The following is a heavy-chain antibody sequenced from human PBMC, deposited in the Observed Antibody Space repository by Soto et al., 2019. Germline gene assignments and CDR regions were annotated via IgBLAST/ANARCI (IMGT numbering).Heavy chain of an antibody. CDR3: ASLGRSDFTAMVNYYHSGMDL. V-gene: IGHV3-30*02. Sequence: GGSLRLSCAASGFVFTNYGMHWVRQGPGKGLECVAFIWYDGSNNYYAASVKGRFTISRNNSKNTLYLQMNSLRYEDTAVYYCASLGRSDFTAMVNYYHSGMDLWGQGSTVTV. CDR1: GFVFTNYG. D-gene: IGHD5-18*01. J-gene: IGHJ6*02. CDR2: IWYDGSNN.